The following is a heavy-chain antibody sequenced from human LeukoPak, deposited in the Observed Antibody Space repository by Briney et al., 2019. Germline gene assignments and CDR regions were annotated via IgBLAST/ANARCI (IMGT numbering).Heavy chain of an antibody. CDR3: ARRGYDSSGYYYAY. Sequence: SETLSLTCTVSGGSVSSGNYYWSWIRQPPGKGLEWIGYVYFSGSTNYNPSLKSRVTISVDTSKNQFSLKLSSVTAADTAVYYCARRGYDSSGYYYAYWGQGTLVTVSS. D-gene: IGHD3-22*01. J-gene: IGHJ4*02. CDR1: GGSVSSGNYY. V-gene: IGHV4-61*01. CDR2: VYFSGST.